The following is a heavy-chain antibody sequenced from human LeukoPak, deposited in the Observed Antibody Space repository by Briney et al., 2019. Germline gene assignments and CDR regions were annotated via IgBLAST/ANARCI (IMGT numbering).Heavy chain of an antibody. CDR1: GFTFSSYA. Sequence: GGSLRLSCAASGFTFSSYAMSWVRQAPGKGLEWVSAISGSGGSTYYADSVKGRFTISRDNSKNTLYLQMNSLRAEDTAVYYCARDGIAVPQGYYYYYYMDVWGKGTTVTVSS. CDR2: ISGSGGST. J-gene: IGHJ6*03. D-gene: IGHD6-19*01. CDR3: ARDGIAVPQGYYYYYYMDV. V-gene: IGHV3-23*01.